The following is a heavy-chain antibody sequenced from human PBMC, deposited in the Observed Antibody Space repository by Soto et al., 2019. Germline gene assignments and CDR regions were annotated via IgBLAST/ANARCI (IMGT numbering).Heavy chain of an antibody. J-gene: IGHJ3*02. CDR2: IIPILGIA. CDR1: GGTFSSYT. CDR3: ARGTAIVVPAANDAFDI. Sequence: QVQLVQSGAEVKKPGSSVKVSCKASGGTFSSYTISWVRQAPGQGLEWMGRIIPILGIANYAQKFQGRVTITADKCTSTAYMELSSLRSEDTAVYYCARGTAIVVPAANDAFDIWGQGTMVTVSS. V-gene: IGHV1-69*02. D-gene: IGHD2-2*01.